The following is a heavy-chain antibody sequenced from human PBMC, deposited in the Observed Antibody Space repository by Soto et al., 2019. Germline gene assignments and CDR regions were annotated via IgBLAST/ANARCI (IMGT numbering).Heavy chain of an antibody. V-gene: IGHV1-69*05. D-gene: IGHD3-3*01. CDR3: ARDRRITIFGVVIYWFDP. CDR1: GGTFSSYA. Sequence: ASVKVSCKASGGTFSSYAISWVRQAPGQGLEWMGGIIPIFGTANYAQKLQGRVTMTTDTSTSTAYMELRSLRSDDTAVYYCARDRRITIFGVVIYWFDPWGQGTLVTVSS. J-gene: IGHJ5*02. CDR2: IIPIFGTA.